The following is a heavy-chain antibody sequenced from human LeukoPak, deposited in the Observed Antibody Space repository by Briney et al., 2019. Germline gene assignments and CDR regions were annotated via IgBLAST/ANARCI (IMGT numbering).Heavy chain of an antibody. CDR2: ISGDGGST. CDR3: AKDISKYGSGSYHYYGMDV. D-gene: IGHD3-10*01. V-gene: IGHV3-43*02. J-gene: IGHJ6*02. CDR1: GFTFDDYA. Sequence: GSLRLSCAASGFTFDDYAMHWVRQAPGKGLEWVSLISGDGGSTYYADSVKGRFTISRDNSKNSLYLQMNSLRTEDTALYYCAKDISKYGSGSYHYYGMDVWGQGTTVTVSS.